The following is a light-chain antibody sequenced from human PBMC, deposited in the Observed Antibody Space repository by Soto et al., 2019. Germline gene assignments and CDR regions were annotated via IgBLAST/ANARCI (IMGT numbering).Light chain of an antibody. J-gene: IGKJ4*01. V-gene: IGKV3-11*01. Sequence: EIVLTQSPGTLSVSPGDRVTLSCRASQSVDINLAWYQQRAGQAPRLLVYGASTKATDMPGRFSGRGSGTDFTLTISSLEPEDFAVYYCQHRSNWLAFGGGTKVDIK. CDR3: QHRSNWLA. CDR2: GAS. CDR1: QSVDIN.